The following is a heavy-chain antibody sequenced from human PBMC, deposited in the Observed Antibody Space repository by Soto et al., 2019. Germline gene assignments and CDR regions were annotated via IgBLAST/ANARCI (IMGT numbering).Heavy chain of an antibody. D-gene: IGHD3-3*01. CDR3: ARDEVLEGFAGYYYGMGV. J-gene: IGHJ6*02. V-gene: IGHV3-48*03. CDR1: GFTFSSYE. CDR2: ISSSGSTI. Sequence: LRLSWSASGFTFSSYEMNWVRQAPGKGLEWVSYISSSGSTIYYADSMKGRFTISRDNAKNSLYLQMNSLRAEDTAVYYCARDEVLEGFAGYYYGMGVWGQGTTVTVAS.